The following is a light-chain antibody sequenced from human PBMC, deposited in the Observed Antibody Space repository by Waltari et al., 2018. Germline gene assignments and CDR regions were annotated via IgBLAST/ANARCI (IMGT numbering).Light chain of an antibody. CDR3: LLFYGGANWV. J-gene: IGLJ3*02. V-gene: IGLV7-43*01. CDR1: TGAVTTVYY. Sequence: QTVVTQEPSLTVSPGGTVTLTCASSTGAVTTVYYPTWFQQKPGLAPRALIYSTSDKPSWTPARFSGSLRGGKAALTLSGVQPEDEAEYYCLLFYGGANWVFGGGTKLTV. CDR2: STS.